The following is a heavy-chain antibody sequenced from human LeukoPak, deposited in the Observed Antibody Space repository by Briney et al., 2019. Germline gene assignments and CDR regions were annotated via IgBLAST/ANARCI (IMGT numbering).Heavy chain of an antibody. Sequence: PGGSPRVSCAASGFTFSSYWMHWVRQVPGKGLVWVSRINSDGSSTTYADSVKGRFTISRDNAKNTLYLQMNSLRDEDTAVYYCVRRYCSGGSCYGAFDYWGQGTLVTVSS. V-gene: IGHV3-74*01. J-gene: IGHJ4*02. CDR3: VRRYCSGGSCYGAFDY. CDR2: INSDGSST. D-gene: IGHD2-15*01. CDR1: GFTFSSYW.